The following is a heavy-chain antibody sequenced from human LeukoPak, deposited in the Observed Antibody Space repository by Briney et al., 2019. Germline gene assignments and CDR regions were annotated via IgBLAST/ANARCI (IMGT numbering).Heavy chain of an antibody. CDR2: IRYDGSNK. CDR1: GFTFSSYG. J-gene: IGHJ4*02. D-gene: IGHD6-19*01. Sequence: GGSLRLSCAASGFTFSSYGMHWVRQAPGKGLEWVAFIRYDGSNKYYADSVRGRFTISRDNSKNTLYLQMNSLRAEDTAVYYCAKDRPRYSSGSFDYWGQGTLVTVSS. CDR3: AKDRPRYSSGSFDY. V-gene: IGHV3-30*02.